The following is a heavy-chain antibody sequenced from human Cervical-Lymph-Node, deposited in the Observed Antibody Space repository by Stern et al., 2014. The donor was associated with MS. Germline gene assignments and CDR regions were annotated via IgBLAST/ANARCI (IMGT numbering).Heavy chain of an antibody. CDR1: GGTLGSYA. D-gene: IGHD3-16*01. J-gene: IGHJ4*02. V-gene: IGHV1-69*01. CDR2: IIPPFGRA. Sequence: QVQLVQSGAEGKKPGSSVKVSCKASGGTLGSYAVSWVRQAPGQGLEWMGGIIPPFGRAIYAQKSQGRVTITANQVTTTVYMELTSLRSEDTAVYYCAILGVTTLRWGKGALVTVSS. CDR3: AILGVTTLR.